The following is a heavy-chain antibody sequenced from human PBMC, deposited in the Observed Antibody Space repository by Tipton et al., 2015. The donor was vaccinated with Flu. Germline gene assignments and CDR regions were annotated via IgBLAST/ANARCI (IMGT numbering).Heavy chain of an antibody. J-gene: IGHJ4*02. CDR2: ISYDGSNK. CDR3: ARAGDCSGGSCYYHLVY. D-gene: IGHD2-15*01. Sequence: SLRLSCAASGFTFSNYAMHWVRQAPGKGLEWVAVISYDGSNKYYADSVKGRFTISRDNSKNTLYLQMNSLRAEDTAVYYCARAGDCSGGSCYYHLVYWGQGTLVTVSS. V-gene: IGHV3-30-3*01. CDR1: GFTFSNYA.